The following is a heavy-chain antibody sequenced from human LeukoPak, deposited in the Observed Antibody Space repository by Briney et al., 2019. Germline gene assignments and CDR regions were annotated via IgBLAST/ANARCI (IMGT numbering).Heavy chain of an antibody. V-gene: IGHV4-4*02. CDR1: GGSISSSNW. CDR3: ASHTFGGVIVMDNWFDP. J-gene: IGHJ5*02. CDR2: IYHSGST. D-gene: IGHD3-16*02. Sequence: SGTLSLTCAVSGGSISSSNWWSWVRQPPGKGLEWIGEIYHSGSTNYNPSLKSRVTISVDKSENQFSLKLSSVTAADTAVYYCASHTFGGVIVMDNWFDPWGQGTLVTVSS.